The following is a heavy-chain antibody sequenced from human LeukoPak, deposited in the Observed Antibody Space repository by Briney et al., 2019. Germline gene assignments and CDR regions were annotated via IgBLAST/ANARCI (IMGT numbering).Heavy chain of an antibody. J-gene: IGHJ4*02. CDR1: GYSISSGYY. D-gene: IGHD2-15*01. CDR2: IYNSGST. V-gene: IGHV4-38-2*01. Sequence: SETLSLTCAVSGYSISSGYYWGWSRQPPGKGLGWSGRIYNSGSTYYTPPLKSRVTISVDTSKNQSSLKLSSVTAADTVVYCCARFGGLILWGGGTVVTVSS. CDR3: ARFGGLIL.